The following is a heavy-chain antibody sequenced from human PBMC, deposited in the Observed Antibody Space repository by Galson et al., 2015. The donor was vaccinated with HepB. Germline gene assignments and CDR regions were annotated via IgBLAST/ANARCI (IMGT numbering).Heavy chain of an antibody. Sequence: QSGAEVKKPGESLKISCKGSGYSFTNYWIAWVRQMPEKGLEWMGIIYPGDSDTRYSPSFQGQVTISADKSISTAYLQWSSLKASDTAMYYCARLTGTVVVVASNWFDPWGQGTLVTVSS. CDR1: GYSFTNYW. D-gene: IGHD2-15*01. CDR3: ARLTGTVVVVASNWFDP. J-gene: IGHJ5*02. V-gene: IGHV5-51*03. CDR2: IYPGDSDT.